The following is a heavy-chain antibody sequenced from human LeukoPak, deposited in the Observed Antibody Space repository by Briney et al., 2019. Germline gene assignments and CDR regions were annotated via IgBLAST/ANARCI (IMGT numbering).Heavy chain of an antibody. Sequence: PSETLSLTCTVSGVSISSYYWSWIRQPAGKGLEWIGRIHTSGSTKYNPSLKSRVTMSVDTSKNQFSLKLSSVTAADTAVHYCARDQYYYGSGSLYMDVWGKGTTVTIFS. V-gene: IGHV4-4*07. CDR2: IHTSGST. J-gene: IGHJ6*03. CDR3: ARDQYYYGSGSLYMDV. CDR1: GVSISSYY. D-gene: IGHD3-10*01.